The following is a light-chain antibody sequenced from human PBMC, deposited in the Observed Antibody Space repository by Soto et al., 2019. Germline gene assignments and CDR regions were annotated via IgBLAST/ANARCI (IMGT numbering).Light chain of an antibody. CDR1: QSISSN. J-gene: IGKJ1*01. Sequence: EIVLTQSPDPLSLSPGERATLSCRSSQSISSNYLAWFQHKPGQAPRLIIFGASTRATGIPARFSGSGSGTKFTLTISSPQSEDFAVYYCQHYNNWLWTLGQGTKVDIK. CDR2: GAS. V-gene: IGKV3-15*01. CDR3: QHYNNWLWT.